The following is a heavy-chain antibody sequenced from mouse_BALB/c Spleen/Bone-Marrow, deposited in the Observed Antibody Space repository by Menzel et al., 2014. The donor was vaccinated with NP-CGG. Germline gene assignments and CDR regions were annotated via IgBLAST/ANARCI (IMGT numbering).Heavy chain of an antibody. D-gene: IGHD1-1*01. V-gene: IGHV4-1*02. Sequence: EVKLVESGGGLVQPGGSLKLSCAASGFDFSRYWMSWVRQAPGKGLEWIGEINPDSSTINYTPSLKDKFTISRDNAKNTLYLQMSKVRSEDTALYYCARGGYGSSYWFAYWGQGTLVTVSA. CDR2: INPDSSTI. J-gene: IGHJ3*01. CDR3: ARGGYGSSYWFAY. CDR1: GFDFSRYW.